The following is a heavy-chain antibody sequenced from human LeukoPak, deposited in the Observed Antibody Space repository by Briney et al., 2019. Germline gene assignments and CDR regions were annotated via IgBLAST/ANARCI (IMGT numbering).Heavy chain of an antibody. Sequence: PSETLSLTCTVSGGSINGFFWSWIRQPPGKGLEWIGNIYYSGSTDYNPSLKSRVTISVDTSKTQFSLKLNSVTAADTAVYYCAREKSGPYYYYGLDVWGQGTTVTVSS. V-gene: IGHV4-59*12. J-gene: IGHJ6*02. CDR2: IYYSGST. CDR1: GGSINGFF. CDR3: AREKSGPYYYYGLDV. D-gene: IGHD3-3*01.